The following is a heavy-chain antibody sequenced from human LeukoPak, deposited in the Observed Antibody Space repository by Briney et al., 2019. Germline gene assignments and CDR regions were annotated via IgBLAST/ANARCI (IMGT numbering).Heavy chain of an antibody. CDR1: GSYW. CDR3: AKEKQTGMYYFDY. J-gene: IGHJ4*02. V-gene: IGHV3-74*01. CDR2: INSDGSWT. Sequence: PGGSLRLSCAASGSYWMHWVRQAPGKGLVWVSHINSDGSWTSYADSVKGRFTISRDNSKNTLYLQMNSLRAEDTAVYYCAKEKQTGMYYFDYWGQGTLVTVSS. D-gene: IGHD3-10*01.